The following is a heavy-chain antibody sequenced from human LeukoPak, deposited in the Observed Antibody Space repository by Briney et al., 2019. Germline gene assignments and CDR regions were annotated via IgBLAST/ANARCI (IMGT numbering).Heavy chain of an antibody. Sequence: GGSLRLSCAASGFTFSNAWMSWVRQAPGKGLEWVGRIKSKTDGGTTDYAAPVKGRFTISRDDSKNTLYLQMNSLKTEDTAVYYCTSTSQEYYFDYWGQGTLVTVSS. J-gene: IGHJ4*02. CDR2: IKSKTDGGTT. CDR3: TSTSQEYYFDY. CDR1: GFTFSNAW. D-gene: IGHD2-2*01. V-gene: IGHV3-15*01.